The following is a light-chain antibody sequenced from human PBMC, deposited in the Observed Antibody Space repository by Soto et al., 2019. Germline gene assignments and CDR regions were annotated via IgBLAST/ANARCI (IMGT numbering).Light chain of an antibody. V-gene: IGKV3-20*01. CDR1: QTVRNNY. J-gene: IGKJ4*01. CDR3: KQFSSYPLT. Sequence: EFVLTQSPGTLSLSPGKRATLSCRASQTVRNNYLALYQQIPGQAPRLLIYDASSRATGIPDRFSGGESVTDITLTISRLEPDDFAVYYCKQFSSYPLTFGGGSKVDIK. CDR2: DAS.